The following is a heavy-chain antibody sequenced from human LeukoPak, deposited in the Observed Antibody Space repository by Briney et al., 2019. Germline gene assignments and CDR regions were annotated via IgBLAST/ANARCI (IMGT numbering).Heavy chain of an antibody. CDR1: GGSVRSGISY. V-gene: IGHV4-61*01. D-gene: IGHD6-13*01. CDR2: ISDSGGS. CDR3: GRVPAAGTGPDY. J-gene: IGHJ4*02. Sequence: SETLSLTCSVSGGSVRSGISYGSWIRQPPGEGLEWIAYISDSGGSDYNPSLRGRVTISLDTSKNQFSLRLTSVTAADTAVYYCGRVPAAGTGPDYWGQGTLVTVSS.